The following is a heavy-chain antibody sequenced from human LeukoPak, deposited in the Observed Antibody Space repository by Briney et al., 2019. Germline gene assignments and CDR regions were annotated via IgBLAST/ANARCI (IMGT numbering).Heavy chain of an antibody. CDR1: GFTFSSYG. Sequence: PGGSLRLSCAASGFTFSSYGMHWVRQAPGKGLEGVAFIRYDGSNKYYADSVKGRFTISRDNSKNTLYLQMNSLRAEDTAVYYCARPRFPYYRLSGPDYYYMDVWGKGATVTVSS. D-gene: IGHD3-10*01. J-gene: IGHJ6*03. V-gene: IGHV3-30*02. CDR2: IRYDGSNK. CDR3: ARPRFPYYRLSGPDYYYMDV.